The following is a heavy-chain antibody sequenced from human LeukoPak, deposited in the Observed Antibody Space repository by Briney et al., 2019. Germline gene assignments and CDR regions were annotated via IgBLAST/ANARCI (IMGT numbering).Heavy chain of an antibody. J-gene: IGHJ6*03. CDR3: ARLFFAFGESYFYSYHMDV. CDR1: GGSLSGYY. D-gene: IGHD3-10*01. CDR2: IKYSGST. V-gene: IGHV4-34*01. Sequence: KPSETLSLTCDVNGGSLSGYYWTWIRQSPGKGLEWLGEIKYSGSTTYNPSLRRRVTMSVDSSKNQFSLRLSSVTAADTAVYYCARLFFAFGESYFYSYHMDVWGKGTTVIISS.